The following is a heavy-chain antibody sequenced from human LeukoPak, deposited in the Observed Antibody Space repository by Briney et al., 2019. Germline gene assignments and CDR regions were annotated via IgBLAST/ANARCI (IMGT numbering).Heavy chain of an antibody. CDR1: GFTFSSYS. J-gene: IGHJ6*04. CDR2: ISSSGSTI. V-gene: IGHV3-48*04. CDR3: ARDRSQYYDFWSGYGV. D-gene: IGHD3-3*01. Sequence: GGSLRLSCAASGFTFSSYSMNWVRQAPGKGLEWVSYISSSGSTIYYADSVKGRFTISRDNAKNSLYLQMNSLRAEDTAVYYCARDRSQYYDFWSGYGVWGKGTTVTVSP.